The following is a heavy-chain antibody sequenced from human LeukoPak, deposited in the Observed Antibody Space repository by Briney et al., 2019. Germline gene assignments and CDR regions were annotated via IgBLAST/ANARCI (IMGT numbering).Heavy chain of an antibody. D-gene: IGHD3-10*01. V-gene: IGHV4-39*07. CDR1: GGSISSSRYF. CDR3: ARDNYYGSGGEKDDGFDI. CDR2: ISYSGST. Sequence: SETLSLTCTVSGGSISSSRYFWGWIRQPPGKGLEWIGSISYSGSTYYNSPLKSRVTISVDTSKNHFSLMLRSVTAADTAVYYCARDNYYGSGGEKDDGFDIWGQGTFVTVSS. J-gene: IGHJ3*02.